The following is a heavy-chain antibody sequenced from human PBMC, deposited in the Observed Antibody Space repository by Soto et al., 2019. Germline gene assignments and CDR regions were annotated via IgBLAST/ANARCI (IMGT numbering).Heavy chain of an antibody. CDR3: ARAKGLLWSWFDP. J-gene: IGHJ5*02. CDR2: IYYSGST. D-gene: IGHD3-10*01. CDR1: GGSISSYY. V-gene: IGHV4-59*08. Sequence: SETLSLTCTVSGGSISSYYWSWIRQPPGKGLEWIGYIYYSGSTNYNPSLKSRVTISVDMSKNQFSLKLSSVTAADTAVYYCARAKGLLWSWFDPWGQGTLVTVSS.